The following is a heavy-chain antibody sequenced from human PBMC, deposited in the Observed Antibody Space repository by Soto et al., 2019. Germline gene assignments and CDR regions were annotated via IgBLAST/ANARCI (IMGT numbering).Heavy chain of an antibody. J-gene: IGHJ6*02. CDR2: IYTSGST. D-gene: IGHD6-13*01. Sequence: SETLSLTCTVSGGSISSYYWSWIRQPAGKGLEWIGRIYTSGSTNYNPSLKSRVAMSVDTSKNQFSLKLSSVTAADTAVYYCYSTGYSSSWYLSRYYYYYGMDVWGQGTTVTVSS. V-gene: IGHV4-4*07. CDR1: GGSISSYY. CDR3: YSTGYSSSWYLSRYYYYYGMDV.